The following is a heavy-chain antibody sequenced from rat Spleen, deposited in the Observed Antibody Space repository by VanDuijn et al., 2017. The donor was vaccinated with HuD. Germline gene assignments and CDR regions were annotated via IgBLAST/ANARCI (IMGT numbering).Heavy chain of an antibody. CDR2: VSSGGNT. V-gene: IGHV2S12*01. D-gene: IGHD1-1*01. CDR3: ARHWYYSGEGYFDL. J-gene: IGHJ1*01. Sequence: QVQLKESGPGLVQPSQTLSLTCTVSGFSLTSDGVSWVRQPPGKGLEWIAAVSSGGNTYYDSTLKSRLSISRDTSKSQVFLKMNSLQPEDTGTYYCARHWYYSGEGYFDLWGPGTMVTVSS. CDR1: GFSLTSDG.